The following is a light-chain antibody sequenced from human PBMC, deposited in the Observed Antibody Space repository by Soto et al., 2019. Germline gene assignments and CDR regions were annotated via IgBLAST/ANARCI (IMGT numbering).Light chain of an antibody. V-gene: IGKV1-39*01. CDR3: QQTYSTPWT. CDR1: QSITGY. Sequence: QTAQSPSALSQSLGAGVTVTCRASQSITGYLNWYQQRPGKAPKLLIYAASSLHSGVPSRFSGSGSGTDFTLTISSLQPEDFATYYCQQTYSTPWTCGQGNTVDIK. CDR2: AAS. J-gene: IGKJ1*01.